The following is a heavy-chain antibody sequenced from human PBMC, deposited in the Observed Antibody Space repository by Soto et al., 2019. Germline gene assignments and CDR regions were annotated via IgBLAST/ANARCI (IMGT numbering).Heavy chain of an antibody. D-gene: IGHD2-15*01. Sequence: QVQLVQSGSEVKKPGASVTVSCKASGYPFTGYYIHWVRQAPGQGPEWMGWVSPKTGETNYVQKFQGKGNMTPETSTSPGYLELTRLRSDDTAVYYCARRPMWRQVAQDYGMDVWGHGTTVTVS. J-gene: IGHJ6*02. V-gene: IGHV1-2*02. CDR3: ARRPMWRQVAQDYGMDV. CDR1: GYPFTGYY. CDR2: VSPKTGET.